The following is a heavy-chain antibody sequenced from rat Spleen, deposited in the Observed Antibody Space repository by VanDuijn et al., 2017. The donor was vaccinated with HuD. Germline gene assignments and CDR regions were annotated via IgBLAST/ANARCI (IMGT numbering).Heavy chain of an antibody. D-gene: IGHD5-1*01. CDR3: TRGGPNWERAFDY. CDR2: ITNTGGSI. CDR1: GFTFNNYW. Sequence: EVQLVESGGGLVQPGRSLKLSCAASGFTFNNYWMNWIRQAPGKGLEWVASITNTGGSIYYPDSVKGRFTISRDNAQNTLYLQMNSLRSEDTATYYCTRGGPNWERAFDYWGQGVMVTVSS. J-gene: IGHJ2*01. V-gene: IGHV5-31*01.